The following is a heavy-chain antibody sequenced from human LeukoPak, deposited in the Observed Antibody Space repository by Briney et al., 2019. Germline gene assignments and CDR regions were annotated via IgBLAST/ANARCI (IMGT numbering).Heavy chain of an antibody. CDR1: GFTFDNYR. CDR3: TKRVKYGGTWDHFAD. Sequence: PGRSLRLSCAASGFTFDNYRMSWVRQPPGKGLEWVSTVNADGGNTYYADSVKGRFTISRDNSKSTLILQMNSLRVEDTALYYCTKRVKYGGTWDHFADWGQGTLVTVSS. V-gene: IGHV3-23*01. D-gene: IGHD1-26*01. CDR2: VNADGGNT. J-gene: IGHJ4*02.